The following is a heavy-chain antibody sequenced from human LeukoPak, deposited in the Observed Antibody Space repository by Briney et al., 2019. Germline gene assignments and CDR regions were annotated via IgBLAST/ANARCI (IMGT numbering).Heavy chain of an antibody. CDR2: IYTSGST. CDR3: ARARTTKNWFDP. J-gene: IGHJ5*02. Sequence: SETLSLTCAVSGGSISSGSYYWSWIRQPAGKGLEWIGRIYTSGSTNYNPSLKSRVTISVDTSKNQFSLKLSSVTAADTAVYYCARARTTKNWFDPWGQGTLVTVSS. D-gene: IGHD1-1*01. CDR1: GGSISSGSYY. V-gene: IGHV4-61*02.